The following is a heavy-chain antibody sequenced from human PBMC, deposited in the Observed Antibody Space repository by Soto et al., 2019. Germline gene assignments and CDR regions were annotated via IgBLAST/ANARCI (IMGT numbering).Heavy chain of an antibody. J-gene: IGHJ6*02. Sequence: PSETLSLTCTVSGGSISSSSYYWGWIRQPPGKGLEWIGGIYYSGSTYYNPSLKSRVTISVDTSKNQFSLKLSSVTAADTAVYYCARGGIAVAGTYYYGMDVWGQGTTVTVSS. CDR1: GGSISSSSYY. V-gene: IGHV4-39*01. CDR3: ARGGIAVAGTYYYGMDV. CDR2: IYYSGST. D-gene: IGHD6-19*01.